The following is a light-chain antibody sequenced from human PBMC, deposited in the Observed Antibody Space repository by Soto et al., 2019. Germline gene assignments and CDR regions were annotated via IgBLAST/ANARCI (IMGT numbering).Light chain of an antibody. CDR1: QSVSSSY. CDR2: GAS. V-gene: IGKV3-20*01. CDR3: QQYGSSPPVT. J-gene: IGKJ2*01. Sequence: EIVLTQSPGTLSLSPGERATLSCRASQSVSSSYLAWYQQKPGQAPRLLIYGASSRATGIPDRFSGSGSGTDFTLTISRLEPEDFAVYSCQQYGSSPPVTFDQGTKLEIK.